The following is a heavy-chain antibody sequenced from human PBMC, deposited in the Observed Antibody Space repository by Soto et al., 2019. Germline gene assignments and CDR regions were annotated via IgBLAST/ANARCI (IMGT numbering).Heavy chain of an antibody. V-gene: IGHV4-4*07. CDR1: GGSISSYY. CDR2: IYTSGST. CDR3: AREYSSGWYLDY. D-gene: IGHD6-19*01. Sequence: PSETLSLTCTVSGGSISSYYWSWIRQPAGKGLEWIGRIYTSGSTNYNPPLKSRVTMSVDTSKNQYSLKLSSVTAADTAVYYCAREYSSGWYLDYWGQGTLVTVSS. J-gene: IGHJ4*02.